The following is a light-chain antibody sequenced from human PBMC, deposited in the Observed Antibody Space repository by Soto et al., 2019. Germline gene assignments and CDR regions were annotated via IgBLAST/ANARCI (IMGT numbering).Light chain of an antibody. J-gene: IGKJ1*01. CDR2: KAS. CDR3: QYWDDYSWT. Sequence: GDRVTITCRASQGITDWLAWYQQKPGKAPKFLIYKASNLEGGVPSRFSGGGSGTEFTLTISSVQPDDFATYYCQYWDDYSWTFGQGTKVEIK. V-gene: IGKV1-5*03. CDR1: QGITDW.